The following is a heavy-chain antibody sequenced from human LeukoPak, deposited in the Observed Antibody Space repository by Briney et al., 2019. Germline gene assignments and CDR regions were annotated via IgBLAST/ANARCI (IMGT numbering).Heavy chain of an antibody. CDR3: TRDGGFLYYMDV. CDR1: GFTFGDYA. CDR2: IRSKAYGGTA. J-gene: IGHJ6*03. D-gene: IGHD2-15*01. V-gene: IGHV3-49*04. Sequence: PGGSLRLSCTGSGFTFGDYAMNWVRQAPGKGLEWISFIRSKAYGGTAEYAASVKGRFTISRDDSKGIVYLEMNSLKTEDTAIYHCTRDGGFLYYMDVWGKGTTVTVSS.